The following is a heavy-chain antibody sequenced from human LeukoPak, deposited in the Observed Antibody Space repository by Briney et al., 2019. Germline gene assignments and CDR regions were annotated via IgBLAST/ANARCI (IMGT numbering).Heavy chain of an antibody. J-gene: IGHJ4*02. CDR3: ARVERYSGYDYRGPFDY. V-gene: IGHV4-38-2*02. D-gene: IGHD5-12*01. CDR1: GYSISSGYY. Sequence: SETLSLTCTVSGYSISSGYYWGWIRQPPGKGLEWIGSINHSGSTYYNPSLKSRVTISVDTSKNQFSLKLSSVTAADTAVYYCARVERYSGYDYRGPFDYWGQGTLVTVSS. CDR2: INHSGST.